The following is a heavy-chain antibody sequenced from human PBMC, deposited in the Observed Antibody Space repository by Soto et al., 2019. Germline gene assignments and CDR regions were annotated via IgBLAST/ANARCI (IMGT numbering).Heavy chain of an antibody. D-gene: IGHD3-10*01. V-gene: IGHV4-59*01. CDR1: GGSISSYY. J-gene: IGHJ6*02. CDR2: IYYSGST. Sequence: QVQLQESGPGLVKPSETLSLTCTVSGGSISSYYWSWIRQPPGKGLEWIGYIYYSGSTNYNPSLKSRVTISVDTSTNQFSLKLSSVAAADTAVYYCARDWYGSGSYYGMDVWGQGTTVTVSS. CDR3: ARDWYGSGSYYGMDV.